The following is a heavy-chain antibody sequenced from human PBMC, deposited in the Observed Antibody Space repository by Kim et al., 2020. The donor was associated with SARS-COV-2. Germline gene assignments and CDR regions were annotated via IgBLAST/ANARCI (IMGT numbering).Heavy chain of an antibody. D-gene: IGHD3-9*01. CDR1: GYTFSSHV. Sequence: ASVKVSCKASGYTFSSHVMHWVRQAPGQSLEWMGWISAGNGDTKYSQKFKGRVTISRDTSATTVYMEMSSLRSEDTAVYYCVRDVGILLTISTDNYVIKWFDPWGQGTLVTVSS. CDR3: VRDVGILLTISTDNYVIKWFDP. J-gene: IGHJ5*02. CDR2: ISAGNGDT. V-gene: IGHV1-3*01.